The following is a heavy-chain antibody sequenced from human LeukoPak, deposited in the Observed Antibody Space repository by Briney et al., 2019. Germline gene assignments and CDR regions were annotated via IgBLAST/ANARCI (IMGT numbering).Heavy chain of an antibody. D-gene: IGHD3-3*01. CDR1: GGSFSDYY. V-gene: IGHV4-34*01. CDR2: INHSGST. CDR3: ARGIRFLEWFNNYYYYYMDV. Sequence: SETLSLTCAVYGGSFSDYYWGWIRQSPGKGLEWIGEINHSGSTNYNPSLKSRVTISVDTSKNQFSLKLSSVTAADTAVYYCARGIRFLEWFNNYYYYYMDVWGKGTTVTVSS. J-gene: IGHJ6*03.